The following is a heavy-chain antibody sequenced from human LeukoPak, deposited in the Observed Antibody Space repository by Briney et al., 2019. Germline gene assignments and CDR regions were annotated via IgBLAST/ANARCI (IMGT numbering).Heavy chain of an antibody. CDR3: ARVGSIFGVVIDY. V-gene: IGHV3-7*03. D-gene: IGHD3-3*01. J-gene: IGHJ4*02. Sequence: GGSLRLSCAASGFTFSSYWMNWARQAPGKGLEWVASINHNGNVNYYVDSVKGRFTISRDNAKNSLYLQMSNLRAEDTAVYYCARVGSIFGVVIDYWGQGTLVTVSS. CDR1: GFTFSSYW. CDR2: INHNGNVN.